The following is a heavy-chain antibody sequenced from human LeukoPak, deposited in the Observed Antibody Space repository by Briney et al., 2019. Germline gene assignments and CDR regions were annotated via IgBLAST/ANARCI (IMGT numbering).Heavy chain of an antibody. CDR1: GESFSGYY. CDR3: ARVPVGDYYYYYMDV. V-gene: IGHV4-34*01. Sequence: SETLSLTCAVYGESFSGYYWSWIRQPPGKGLEWIGEINHSGSTNYNPSLKSRVTISVDTPKNQFSLKLSSVTAADTAVYYCARVPVGDYYYYYMDVWGKGTTVTVSS. CDR2: INHSGST. D-gene: IGHD3-16*01. J-gene: IGHJ6*03.